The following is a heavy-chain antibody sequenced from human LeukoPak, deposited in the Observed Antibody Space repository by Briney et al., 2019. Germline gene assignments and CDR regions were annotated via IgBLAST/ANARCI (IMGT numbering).Heavy chain of an antibody. J-gene: IGHJ5*02. CDR1: GFIFSTYG. V-gene: IGHV3-21*01. Sequence: PGGSLRLSCAASGFIFSTYGMHWVRQAPGKGLEWVSGISSVSTYIYYADSVKGRFTISRDSAKNSLYLQMNSLRAEDTALYYCARGSEGSSLNWFDPWGQGTLVTVSS. CDR3: ARGSEGSSLNWFDP. D-gene: IGHD6-6*01. CDR2: ISSVSTYI.